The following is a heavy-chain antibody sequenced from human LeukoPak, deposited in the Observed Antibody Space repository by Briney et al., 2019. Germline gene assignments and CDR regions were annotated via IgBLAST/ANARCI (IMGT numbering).Heavy chain of an antibody. CDR3: ARYGISGSYYFDY. CDR1: GFTFSSYA. Sequence: GRSLRLSCAASGFTFSSYAMHWVRQAPGKGLEWVAVISYDGSNKYYADSVKGRFTISRDNSKNTLYLQMNSLRAEDTAVYYCARYGISGSYYFDYWGQGTLVTVSS. CDR2: ISYDGSNK. D-gene: IGHD1-26*01. J-gene: IGHJ4*02. V-gene: IGHV3-30*04.